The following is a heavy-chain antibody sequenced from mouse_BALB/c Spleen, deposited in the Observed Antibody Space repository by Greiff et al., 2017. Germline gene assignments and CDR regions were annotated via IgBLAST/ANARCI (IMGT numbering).Heavy chain of an antibody. D-gene: IGHD2-2*01. CDR2: IYPGNVNT. J-gene: IGHJ4*01. CDR1: GYTFTSYY. Sequence: QVQLKQSGPELVKPGASVRISCKASGYTFTSYYIHWVKQRPGQGLEWIGWIYPGNVNTKYNEKFKGKATLTADKSSSTAYMQLSSLTSEDSAVYFCARSGDYGYDRDAMDYWGQGTSVTVSS. V-gene: IGHV1S56*01. CDR3: ARSGDYGYDRDAMDY.